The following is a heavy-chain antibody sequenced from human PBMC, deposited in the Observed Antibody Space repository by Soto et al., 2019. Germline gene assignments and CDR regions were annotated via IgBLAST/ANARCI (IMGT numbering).Heavy chain of an antibody. J-gene: IGHJ4*02. CDR2: ISYDGGNE. D-gene: IGHD1-26*01. Sequence: GGALRPSFAGSGFTFRRYCIHWVPQAPGKGLEWVALISYDGGNEKYTESVKDRFTISRDDSHNVAYLQMSSLRTEDTAMYYCAKDRYSGAYPTDFDYWGQGSLVTVSS. CDR3: AKDRYSGAYPTDFDY. CDR1: GFTFRRYC. V-gene: IGHV3-30*18.